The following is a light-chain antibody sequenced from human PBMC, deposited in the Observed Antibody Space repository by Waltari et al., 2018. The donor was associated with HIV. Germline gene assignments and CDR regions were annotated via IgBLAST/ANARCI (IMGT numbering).Light chain of an antibody. J-gene: IGKJ4*01. V-gene: IGKV1-12*01. CDR1: QDISRS. Sequence: DIQLTQSPSYVSASVGDTVTVTCRASQDISRSLAWYQQKPGKAPELLIFAASTLQSGVSSRFSGSGSGTSFTLTINTLRTEDFATYYSQQADSLPLTFGGGTKVEI. CDR3: QQADSLPLT. CDR2: AAS.